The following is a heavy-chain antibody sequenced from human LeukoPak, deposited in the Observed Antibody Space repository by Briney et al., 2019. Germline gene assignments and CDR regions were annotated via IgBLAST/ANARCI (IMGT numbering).Heavy chain of an antibody. J-gene: IGHJ6*02. CDR1: GGTFISYA. CDR3: ARAGRITIFGVAPSYGMDV. Sequence: ASVKVSCKASGGTFISYAISWVRQAPGQGLEWMGGIIPIFGTANYAQKFQGRVTITADESTSTAYMELSSLRSEDTAVYYCARAGRITIFGVAPSYGMDVWGQGTTVTVSS. V-gene: IGHV1-69*13. D-gene: IGHD3-3*01. CDR2: IIPIFGTA.